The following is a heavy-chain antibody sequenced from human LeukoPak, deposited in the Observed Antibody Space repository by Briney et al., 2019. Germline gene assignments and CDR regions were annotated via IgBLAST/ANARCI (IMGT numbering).Heavy chain of an antibody. CDR2: TYYRSKWYN. Sequence: SQTLSLTCAISGDSVSSNSAAWNWIRQSPSRGLEWLGRTYYRSKWYNDYAVSVKSRITINPDTSKNQFSLKLNFVTAADTAVYYCARVDQRSIAACVDYWGQGTLVTVSS. V-gene: IGHV6-1*01. J-gene: IGHJ4*02. D-gene: IGHD6-6*01. CDR3: ARVDQRSIAACVDY. CDR1: GDSVSSNSAA.